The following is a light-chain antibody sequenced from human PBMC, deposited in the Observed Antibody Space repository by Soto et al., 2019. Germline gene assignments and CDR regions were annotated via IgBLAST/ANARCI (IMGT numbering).Light chain of an antibody. J-gene: IGLJ1*01. CDR3: QSSDSRLSGSDV. Sequence: QSVLTQPPSVSGAPGQRVTISCTGSSSNIGAGYDVNWYQQLPGTAPKLLIFGDSNRPSGVPDRFSGSKSGTSAALAITGIQDADEADYYCQSSDSRLSGSDVFGTGTKVTVL. CDR2: GDS. CDR1: SSNIGAGYD. V-gene: IGLV1-40*01.